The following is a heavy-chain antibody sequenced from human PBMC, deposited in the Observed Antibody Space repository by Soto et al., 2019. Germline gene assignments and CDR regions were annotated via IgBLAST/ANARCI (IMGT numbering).Heavy chain of an antibody. D-gene: IGHD3-3*01. Sequence: EVQLVESGGGLVQPGGSLRLSCAASGFTVSNHYMAWVRQAPGKGLAWVSVIHTGGSTYYADSVKGRFSISRDNSKNTLYVEMSSLRAEDTAVYYFARAFYDLSYKFDYWGQGTLVTVSS. CDR3: ARAFYDLSYKFDY. J-gene: IGHJ4*02. V-gene: IGHV3-66*01. CDR1: GFTVSNHY. CDR2: IHTGGST.